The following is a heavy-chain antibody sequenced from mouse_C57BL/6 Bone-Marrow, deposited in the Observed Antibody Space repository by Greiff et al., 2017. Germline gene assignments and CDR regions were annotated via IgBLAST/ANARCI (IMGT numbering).Heavy chain of an antibody. CDR2: INPNNGGT. D-gene: IGHD1-1*01. V-gene: IGHV1-26*01. CDR3: ARNYGSSPRYYFDY. Sequence: EVQLQQSGPELVKPGASVKISCKASGYTFTDYYMNWVKQSHGKSLEWIGDINPNNGGTSYNQKFKGKASLTVDKSSSTAYMELRSLTSEDSAVYYCARNYGSSPRYYFDYWGQGTTLTVSS. J-gene: IGHJ2*01. CDR1: GYTFTDYY.